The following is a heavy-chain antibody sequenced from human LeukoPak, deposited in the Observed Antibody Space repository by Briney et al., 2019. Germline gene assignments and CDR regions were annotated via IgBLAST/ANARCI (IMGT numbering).Heavy chain of an antibody. J-gene: IGHJ5*02. D-gene: IGHD3-10*01. CDR1: GFTVSSNY. Sequence: GGSLRLSCAASGFTVSSNYMSWVRQAPGKGLEWVSVIYSGGSTDYADSVKGRFTISRDNSKNTLFLQMNSLRAEDTAVYYCARENNSGSYVWFDPWGQGTLVTVSS. CDR3: ARENNSGSYVWFDP. CDR2: IYSGGST. V-gene: IGHV3-53*01.